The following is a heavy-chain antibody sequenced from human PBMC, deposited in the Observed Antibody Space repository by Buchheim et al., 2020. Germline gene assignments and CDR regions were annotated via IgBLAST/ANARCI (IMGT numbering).Heavy chain of an antibody. V-gene: IGHV1-18*04. Sequence: QVQLVQSGAEVKKPGASVRVSCKASGYNFVSYGVSWVRQAPGQGLEWMGWISPHNGNTNSAQNVQDRVTLTTDTSTNIAYMELRSLRSDDTAVYYCARRFYDSSRDYGMDVWGQGT. CDR3: ARRFYDSSRDYGMDV. J-gene: IGHJ6*02. CDR1: GYNFVSYG. D-gene: IGHD2/OR15-2a*01. CDR2: ISPHNGNT.